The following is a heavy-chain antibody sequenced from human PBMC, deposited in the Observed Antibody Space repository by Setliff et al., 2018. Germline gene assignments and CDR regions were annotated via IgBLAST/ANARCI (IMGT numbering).Heavy chain of an antibody. Sequence: SVKVSCKASGGTFSSYDINWVRQAPGQGLEWMGGIIPIFGTVNYAQKFQDRVSIRTDKSTSTAYMELSSLRSEDTAVYYCARASRGGSLNYYYYYMDVWGKGTTVTAP. CDR1: GGTFSSYD. CDR2: IIPIFGTV. J-gene: IGHJ6*03. CDR3: ARASRGGSLNYYYYYMDV. D-gene: IGHD3-16*01. V-gene: IGHV1-69*05.